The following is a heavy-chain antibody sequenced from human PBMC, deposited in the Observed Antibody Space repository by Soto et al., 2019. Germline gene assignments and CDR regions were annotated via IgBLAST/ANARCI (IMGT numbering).Heavy chain of an antibody. V-gene: IGHV4-30-4*01. D-gene: IGHD1-1*01. CDR1: GGSISSGDYY. J-gene: IGHJ5*02. Sequence: QVQLQESGPGLVKPSQTLSLTCTVSGGSISSGDYYWSLIRQPPGKGLEWIGYIYYSGSTYYNPSLKSRVTISVDTSKNQFSLKLSSVTAADTAVYYCASQLEVAGNWFDPWGQGTLVTVSS. CDR3: ASQLEVAGNWFDP. CDR2: IYYSGST.